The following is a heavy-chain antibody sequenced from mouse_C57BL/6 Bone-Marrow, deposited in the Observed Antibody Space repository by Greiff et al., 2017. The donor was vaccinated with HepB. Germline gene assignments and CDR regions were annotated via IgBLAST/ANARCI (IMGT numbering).Heavy chain of an antibody. V-gene: IGHV14-2*01. D-gene: IGHD2-2*01. Sequence: VQLQQSGAELVKPGASVKLSCTASGFNIKDYYMHWVKQRTEQGLEWIGRIDPEDGETKYAQKFQGKATITADTSSNTAYLQLSSLTSEDTAVYYCATMVTTIDYWGQGTTLTVTS. CDR1: GFNIKDYY. CDR2: IDPEDGET. J-gene: IGHJ2*01. CDR3: ATMVTTIDY.